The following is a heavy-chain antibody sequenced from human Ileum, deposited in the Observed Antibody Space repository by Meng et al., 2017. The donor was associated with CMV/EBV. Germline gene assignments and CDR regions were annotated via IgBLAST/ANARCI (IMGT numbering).Heavy chain of an antibody. CDR1: GDSVSSNSAA. V-gene: IGHV6-1*01. J-gene: IGHJ6*02. Sequence: SQTLSLTRAISGDSVSSNSAAWNWIRQSPSRGLEWLGRTYYRSKWYNDYAVSVKSRITINPDTSKNQFSLQLNSVTPEDTAVYYCARDLTGGGEAYPLLYYYGVDVWGQGTTVTVSS. CDR2: TYYRSKWYN. CDR3: ARDLTGGGEAYPLLYYYGVDV. D-gene: IGHD2-15*01.